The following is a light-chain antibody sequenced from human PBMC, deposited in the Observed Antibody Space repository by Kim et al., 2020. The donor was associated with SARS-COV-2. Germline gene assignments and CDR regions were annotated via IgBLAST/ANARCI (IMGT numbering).Light chain of an antibody. J-gene: IGLJ3*02. Sequence: PGGTVTLTCGSSTGAVTSGHYPHWFQQKPGQAPRALIYYTTNKRSWTPARFSGSLLGVKAALTLSGAQPEDEADYYCLLFHSSVRMFGGGTQLTVL. CDR3: LLFHSSVRM. CDR1: TGAVTSGHY. V-gene: IGLV7-46*01. CDR2: YTT.